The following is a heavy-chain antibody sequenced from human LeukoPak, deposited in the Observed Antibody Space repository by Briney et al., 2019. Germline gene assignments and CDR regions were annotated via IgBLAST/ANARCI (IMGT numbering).Heavy chain of an antibody. V-gene: IGHV4-34*01. CDR2: INHSGGT. Sequence: SETLSLTCAVYGGSFSGCYWSWIRQPPGKGLEWIGEINHSGGTKYNPSLKSRVTISVDTSKNQFSLKLSSVTAADTAMYYCARVKDPGGYYYYYYMDVWGKGTTVTVSS. D-gene: IGHD3-16*01. J-gene: IGHJ6*03. CDR1: GGSFSGCY. CDR3: ARVKDPGGYYYYYYMDV.